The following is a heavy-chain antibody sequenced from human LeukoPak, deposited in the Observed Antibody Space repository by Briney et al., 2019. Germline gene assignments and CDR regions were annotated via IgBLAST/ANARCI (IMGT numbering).Heavy chain of an antibody. J-gene: IGHJ5*02. V-gene: IGHV1-69*13. CDR3: ARVWGIVGAENWFDP. CDR1: GGTFSSYA. Sequence: ASVTVSFKASGGTFSSYAISWVRQAPGQGLEWMGGIIPIFGTANYAQKFQGRVTITADESTSTAYMELSSLRSEDTAVYYCARVWGIVGAENWFDPWGQGTLVTVSS. D-gene: IGHD1-26*01. CDR2: IIPIFGTA.